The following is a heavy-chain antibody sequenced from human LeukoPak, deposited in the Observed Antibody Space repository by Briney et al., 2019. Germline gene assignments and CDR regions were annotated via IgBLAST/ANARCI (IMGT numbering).Heavy chain of an antibody. Sequence: SETLSLTCTVSGGSISSYYWSWIRQPPGKGLEWIGYIYYSGSTNYNPSLKSRVTISVDTSKNQFSLKLSSVTAADTAVYYCARLEVRGVIRREEWGQGTLVTVSS. CDR2: IYYSGST. CDR1: GGSISSYY. CDR3: ARLEVRGVIRREE. D-gene: IGHD3-10*01. V-gene: IGHV4-59*08. J-gene: IGHJ4*02.